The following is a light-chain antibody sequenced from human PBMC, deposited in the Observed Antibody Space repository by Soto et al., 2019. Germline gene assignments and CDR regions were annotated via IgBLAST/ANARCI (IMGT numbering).Light chain of an antibody. CDR1: QSVGSN. V-gene: IGKV3-11*01. CDR3: QQGSCWPFP. CDR2: DAF. J-gene: IGKJ4*01. Sequence: EIVLTQSPATLSLSPGERATLSCRASQSVGSNFAWYQQKPGQAPRLLIYDAFSRATGIPARFSGSGSGTGFTLTISSLVPEDVVVYFCQQGSCWPFPFGGGTMVEIK.